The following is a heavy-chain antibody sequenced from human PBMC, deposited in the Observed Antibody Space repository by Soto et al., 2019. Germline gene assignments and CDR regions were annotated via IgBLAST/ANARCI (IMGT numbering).Heavy chain of an antibody. CDR2: ISAYNGNT. J-gene: IGHJ3*02. CDR1: GYTFTYRY. V-gene: IGHV1-18*04. CDR3: ARGGTVGARYAFDI. Sequence: ASVKVSCKASGYTFTYRYLHWVRQAPGQALEWMGWISAYNGNTNYAQKLQGRVTMTTDTSTSTAYMELRSLRSDDTAVYYCARGGTVGARYAFDIWGQGTMVTVSS. D-gene: IGHD1-26*01.